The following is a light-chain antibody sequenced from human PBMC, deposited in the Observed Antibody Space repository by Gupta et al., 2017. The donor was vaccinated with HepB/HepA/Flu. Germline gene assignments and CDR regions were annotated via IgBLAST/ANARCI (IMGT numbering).Light chain of an antibody. CDR2: KDT. V-gene: IGLV3-25*03. CDR3: QSEDSSGTSVV. J-gene: IGLJ2*01. Sequence: SSELPQPPSVSVSPGQTARITCSGDALRNKFVCWYQQKPGQAPVLLIYKDTQRPSGIPERISGSSSGATVTLTISGVQAEDEADYYCQSEDSSGTSVVFGGGTKLTVL. CDR1: ALRNKF.